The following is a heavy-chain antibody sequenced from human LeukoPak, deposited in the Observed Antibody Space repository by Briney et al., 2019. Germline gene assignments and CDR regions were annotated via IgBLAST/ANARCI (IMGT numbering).Heavy chain of an antibody. CDR1: GGSISRYY. CDR3: ASILQSATLDY. D-gene: IGHD2-15*01. V-gene: IGHV4-4*07. Sequence: SETLSLTCTVSGGSISRYYWSGIRQPAGKGLEWIGRIHASGNTNYNPSLKSRVAMSVDTFKTQFVLKLSSVTAADTAVYYSASILQSATLDYWGQGTLVTVSS. CDR2: IHASGNT. J-gene: IGHJ4*02.